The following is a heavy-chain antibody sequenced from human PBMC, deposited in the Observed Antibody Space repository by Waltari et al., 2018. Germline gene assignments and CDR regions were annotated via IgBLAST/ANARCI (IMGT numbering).Heavy chain of an antibody. J-gene: IGHJ4*02. CDR3: ARLQE. D-gene: IGHD4-4*01. CDR2: ISYDGSNK. Sequence: QVQLVESGGGVVQPGRSLRLSCAASGFTFSSYAMHWVRQAPGKGLEWVAVISYDGSNKYYADSVKGRFTISRDNSKNTLYLQMNSLRAEDTAVYYCARLQEWGQGTLVTVSS. V-gene: IGHV3-30-3*01. CDR1: GFTFSSYA.